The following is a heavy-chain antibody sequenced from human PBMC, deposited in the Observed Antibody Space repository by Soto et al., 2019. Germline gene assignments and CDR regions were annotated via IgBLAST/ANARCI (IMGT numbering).Heavy chain of an antibody. V-gene: IGHV3-74*01. CDR1: GFSFRSYW. CDR3: ARGGFDHAFDV. Sequence: EVQLIESGGDLVQPGGSLRLSCAVSGFSFRSYWMHWVRQAPGKGLVWVSRVDSDGSDAIYADSVKGRFTVSRDNARNTLFLQLNSLRGDDTAVYYCARGGFDHAFDVWGQGTMVTVSS. CDR2: VDSDGSDA. J-gene: IGHJ3*01.